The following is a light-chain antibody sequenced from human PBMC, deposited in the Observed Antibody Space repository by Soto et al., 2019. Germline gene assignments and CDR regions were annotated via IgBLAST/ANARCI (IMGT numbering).Light chain of an antibody. CDR2: EVS. Sequence: QSALTQPASVSGSPGQSIPISCTGTSSDVGTYNLVSWFQQHPGKAPKLMIYEVSKRPSGVPDRFSGSKSGNTASLTVSGLQAEDEADYYCSSYGGSRVFGTGTKLTVL. CDR3: SSYGGSRV. J-gene: IGLJ1*01. V-gene: IGLV2-14*02. CDR1: SSDVGTYNL.